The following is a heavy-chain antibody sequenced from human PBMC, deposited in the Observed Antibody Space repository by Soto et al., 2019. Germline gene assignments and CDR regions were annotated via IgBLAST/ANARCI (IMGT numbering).Heavy chain of an antibody. V-gene: IGHV3-30*18. Sequence: GGSLRLSCAASGFTFSSYGMHWGRQAPGKGLEWVAVISYDGSNKYYADSVKGRFTISRDNSKNTLYLQMNSLRAEDTAVYYCAKDDDSSGYYCVDYWGQGTLVTSPQ. D-gene: IGHD3-22*01. J-gene: IGHJ4*02. CDR2: ISYDGSNK. CDR3: AKDDDSSGYYCVDY. CDR1: GFTFSSYG.